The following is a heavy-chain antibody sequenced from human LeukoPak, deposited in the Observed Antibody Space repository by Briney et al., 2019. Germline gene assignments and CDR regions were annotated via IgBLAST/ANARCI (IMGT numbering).Heavy chain of an antibody. V-gene: IGHV1-18*01. CDR2: ISAYNGNT. D-gene: IGHD2-15*01. CDR3: ARADLGCSGGSCYAKDY. Sequence: ASVKVSCKASGYTFTSYGIGWVRQAPGQGLERMGWISAYNGNTNYAQKLQGRVTMTTDTSTSTAYMELRSLRSDDTAVYYCARADLGCSGGSCYAKDYWGQGTLVTVSS. J-gene: IGHJ4*02. CDR1: GYTFTSYG.